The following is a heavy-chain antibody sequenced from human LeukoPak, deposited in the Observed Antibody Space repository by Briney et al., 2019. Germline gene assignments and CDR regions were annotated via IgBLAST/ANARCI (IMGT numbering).Heavy chain of an antibody. D-gene: IGHD4-11*01. CDR3: RGGHYSDYA. Sequence: GGSLRLSCAASGFTFSDYWVNWVRQAPGKGLEWVANVKNDGSEKYYVDSVKGRFTISRDNAKNTLFLQMSSLRVEDTAVYYCRGGHYSDYAWGQGALVTVSS. J-gene: IGHJ5*02. CDR2: VKNDGSEK. CDR1: GFTFSDYW. V-gene: IGHV3-7*01.